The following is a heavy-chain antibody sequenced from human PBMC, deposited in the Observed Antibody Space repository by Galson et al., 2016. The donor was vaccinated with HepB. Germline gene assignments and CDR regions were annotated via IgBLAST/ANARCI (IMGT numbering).Heavy chain of an antibody. V-gene: IGHV3-30*18. Sequence: SLRLSCAASGFTFSTHGIHWVRQAPRQGLEWVAAISYDASITDYLYSVRGRFPIPRDNSKNALYLQINSLRPEDTAVYYCAKDKGNGAVAGIFYYYHGLDVWGQGTTVTVSS. CDR3: AKDKGNGAVAGIFYYYHGLDV. CDR1: GFTFSTHG. D-gene: IGHD6-19*01. J-gene: IGHJ6*02. CDR2: ISYDASIT.